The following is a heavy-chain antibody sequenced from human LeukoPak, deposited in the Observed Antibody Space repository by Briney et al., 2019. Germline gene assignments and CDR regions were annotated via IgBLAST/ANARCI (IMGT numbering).Heavy chain of an antibody. Sequence: EASVKVSCKVSRYTLTELSMHWVRQAPGKGLEWMGGFDPEDGETIYAQKFQGRVTMTEDTSTDTAYMELSSLRSEDTAVYYCATSDPYGYNWFDWGQGTLVTVSS. CDR2: FDPEDGET. J-gene: IGHJ4*02. CDR1: RYTLTELS. D-gene: IGHD5-24*01. V-gene: IGHV1-24*01. CDR3: ATSDPYGYNWFD.